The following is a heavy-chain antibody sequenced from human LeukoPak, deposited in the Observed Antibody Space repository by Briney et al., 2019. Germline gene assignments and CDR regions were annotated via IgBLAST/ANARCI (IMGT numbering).Heavy chain of an antibody. D-gene: IGHD2-15*01. CDR2: IYPNSGGT. V-gene: IGHV1-2*06. J-gene: IGHJ4*02. Sequence: GASVKVSCKASGYTFTDYYIHWVRQAPGQGLEWMGRIYPNSGGTNYAQKFQGRVTMTRDTSISTAYMELSRLRSDDTAMYYCAGVGYCSGGSCYAEVGYWGQGTRVTVSS. CDR1: GYTFTDYY. CDR3: AGVGYCSGGSCYAEVGY.